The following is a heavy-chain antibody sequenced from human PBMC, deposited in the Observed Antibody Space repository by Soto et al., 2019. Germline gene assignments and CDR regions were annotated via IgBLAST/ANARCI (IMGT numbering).Heavy chain of an antibody. CDR3: ARGLRYCTNGVCPNWFDP. CDR1: GGSISNYY. D-gene: IGHD2-8*01. Sequence: SETLSLTCNVSGGSISNYYWTWVRQSPEKGLEWIGYMYYNGNINYNPSLKSRVTISIDTSKNQFSLTLKSVTAADTAVYYCARGLRYCTNGVCPNWFDPWGQGTLVTVSS. CDR2: MYYNGNI. V-gene: IGHV4-59*01. J-gene: IGHJ5*02.